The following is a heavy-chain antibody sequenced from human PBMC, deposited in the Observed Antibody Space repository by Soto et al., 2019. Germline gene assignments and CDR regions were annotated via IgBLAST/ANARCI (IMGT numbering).Heavy chain of an antibody. V-gene: IGHV3-23*01. CDR2: FSATSENT. J-gene: IGHJ4*02. CDR3: ANARDQKWVRLPFDY. D-gene: IGHD1-26*01. CDR1: GFFFSSYT. Sequence: EVQLLESGGGLVQPGGSLRLSCVGSGFFFSSYTMTWIRQAPGKGLEWVSSFSATSENTYYADSARGRFTISRNNSKNTLFLQMNTMLAEDTAMYYCANARDQKWVRLPFDYWGQGILVIVSS.